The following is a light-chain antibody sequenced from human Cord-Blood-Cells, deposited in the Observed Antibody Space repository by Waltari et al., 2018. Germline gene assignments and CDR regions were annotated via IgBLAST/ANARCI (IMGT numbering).Light chain of an antibody. V-gene: IGLV2-14*01. CDR3: SSYTSSSTVV. J-gene: IGLJ2*01. CDR1: SSDVGGYNY. Sequence: QSALTQPASVSGSPGQSITISCPGTSSDVGGYNYVSWYQKHPGKAPKPMIYYVRNRPSWVSNRFSGSKAGNTASLTISGLQAEDEADYYCSSYTSSSTVVFGGGTKLTVL. CDR2: YVR.